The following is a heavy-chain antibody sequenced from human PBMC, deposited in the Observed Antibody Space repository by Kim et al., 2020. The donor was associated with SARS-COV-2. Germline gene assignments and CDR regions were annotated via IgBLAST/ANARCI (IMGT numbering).Heavy chain of an antibody. CDR2: ISWNSGSI. Sequence: GGSLRLSCAASGFTFDDYAMHWVRQAPGKGLEWVSGISWNSGSIGYADSVKGRFTISRDNAKNSLYLQMNSLRAEDTALYYCAKGLDYGDRYYYYGMDVWGQGTTVTVSS. J-gene: IGHJ6*02. V-gene: IGHV3-9*01. CDR3: AKGLDYGDRYYYYGMDV. D-gene: IGHD4-17*01. CDR1: GFTFDDYA.